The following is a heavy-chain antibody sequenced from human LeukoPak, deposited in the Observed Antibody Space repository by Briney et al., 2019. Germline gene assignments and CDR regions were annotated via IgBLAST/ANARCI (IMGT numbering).Heavy chain of an antibody. Sequence: GASVKVSCKASGYTFSDYYIHWVRQAPGQGLEWMGWINPNSGGTKYAQKFQGRVTMTRDTSISTAYMELSSLRSDDTAMYYCARDRRSCSFDPWGQGTLVTVSS. CDR2: INPNSGGT. CDR1: GYTFSDYY. CDR3: ARDRRSCSFDP. V-gene: IGHV1-2*02. D-gene: IGHD2-15*01. J-gene: IGHJ5*02.